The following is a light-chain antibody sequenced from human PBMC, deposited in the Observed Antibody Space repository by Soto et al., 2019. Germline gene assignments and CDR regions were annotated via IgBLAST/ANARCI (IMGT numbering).Light chain of an antibody. CDR3: QQYNVYWT. V-gene: IGKV1-5*03. CDR1: QGINIW. J-gene: IGKJ1*01. Sequence: QMTQSPSTLSASVGDGVSITCRASQGINIWLAWYQQKPGRAPKLLIHKASTLESGVPSRFSGSGSGTEFTLTISSLQPDDFATYYCQQYNVYWTFGQGTKVDI. CDR2: KAS.